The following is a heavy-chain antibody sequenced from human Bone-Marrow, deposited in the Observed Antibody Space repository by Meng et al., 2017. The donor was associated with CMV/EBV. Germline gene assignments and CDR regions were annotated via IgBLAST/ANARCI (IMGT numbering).Heavy chain of an antibody. V-gene: IGHV4-59*01. J-gene: IGHJ6*02. D-gene: IGHD1-7*01. CDR2: IYYSGST. CDR1: GGSISSYY. CDR3: ARGSGNYDPHYYYGMDV. Sequence: SETLSLTCTVSGGSISSYYWSWIRQPPGKGLEWIGYIYYSGSTNYNPSLKSRVTISVDTSKNQFPLKLSSVTAADTAVYYCARGSGNYDPHYYYGMDVWGQGTTVTVSS.